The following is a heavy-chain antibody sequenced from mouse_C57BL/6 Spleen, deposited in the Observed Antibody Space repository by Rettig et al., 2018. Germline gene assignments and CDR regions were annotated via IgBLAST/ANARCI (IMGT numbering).Heavy chain of an antibody. CDR2: IDPNSGGT. V-gene: IGHV1-72*01. CDR3: ARDDYDGYYFDY. D-gene: IGHD2-4*01. Sequence: RGLEWIGRIDPNSGGTKYNEKFKSKATLTVDKPSSTAYMQLSSLTSEDSAVYYCARDDYDGYYFDYWGQGTTLTVSS. J-gene: IGHJ2*01.